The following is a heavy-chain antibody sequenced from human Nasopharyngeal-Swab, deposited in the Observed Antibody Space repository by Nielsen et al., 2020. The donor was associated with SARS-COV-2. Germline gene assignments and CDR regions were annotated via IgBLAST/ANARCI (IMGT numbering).Heavy chain of an antibody. D-gene: IGHD6-19*01. CDR3: ARSVAGQRWNWFDP. V-gene: IGHV4-4*07. Sequence: SETLSLTCTVSGGSISGYSWSWIRQPAGKGLEWIGRIYASGSTNYNPSLKSRVTISVDTSKNQFSLKLSSVTAADTAVYYCARSVAGQRWNWFDPWGQGTLVTVSS. CDR2: IYASGST. J-gene: IGHJ5*02. CDR1: GGSISGYS.